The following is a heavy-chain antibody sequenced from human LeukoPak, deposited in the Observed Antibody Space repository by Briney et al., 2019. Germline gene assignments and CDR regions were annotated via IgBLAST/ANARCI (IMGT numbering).Heavy chain of an antibody. CDR3: AKQDYSNYVGPFDY. Sequence: GGSLRLSCAASGFTFSGYAMSWVRQAPGKGLEWVSGISGSDGSTYYADSVKGRFTVSRGNSKNTLYLQMNSLRAEDTAVYYCAKQDYSNYVGPFDYWGQGTLATVSS. CDR2: ISGSDGST. J-gene: IGHJ4*02. CDR1: GFTFSGYA. D-gene: IGHD4-11*01. V-gene: IGHV3-23*01.